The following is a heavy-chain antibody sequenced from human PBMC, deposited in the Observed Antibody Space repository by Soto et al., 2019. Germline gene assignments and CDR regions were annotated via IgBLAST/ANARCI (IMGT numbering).Heavy chain of an antibody. CDR2: LYSGGST. CDR3: AKGYCSGGSCYPADY. V-gene: IGHV3-53*01. CDR1: GFTDRTNY. Sequence: EVQLVESGGGLIQPGGSLRLSCAASGFTDRTNYMNWVRQAPGKGLEWVSVLYSGGSTYYADSVKGRFTVSRDNSKNTLYLQMNSLRAEDTAVYYCAKGYCSGGSCYPADYWGQGTLVTVSS. J-gene: IGHJ4*02. D-gene: IGHD2-15*01.